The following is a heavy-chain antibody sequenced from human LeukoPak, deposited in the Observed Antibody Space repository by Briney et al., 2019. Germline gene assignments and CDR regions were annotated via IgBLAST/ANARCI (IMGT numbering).Heavy chain of an antibody. V-gene: IGHV1-8*01. CDR3: ARVFYDDVYYYYYMDV. J-gene: IGHJ6*03. Sequence: ASVKVSCRASGYTFTSYDINWVRQATGQGLEWMGWMNPNSGNTGYAQKFQGRVTMTRDTSISTAYMELSRLRSDDTAVYYCARVFYDDVYYYYYMDVWGKGTTVTVSS. CDR1: GYTFTSYD. CDR2: MNPNSGNT. D-gene: IGHD3-22*01.